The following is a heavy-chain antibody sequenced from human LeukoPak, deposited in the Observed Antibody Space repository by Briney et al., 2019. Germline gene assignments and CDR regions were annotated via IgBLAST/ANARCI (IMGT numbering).Heavy chain of an antibody. J-gene: IGHJ4*02. Sequence: GGSLRLSCAASGFTFSSYAMSWVRQAPGKGLEWVSVIYSGGSTYYADSVKGRFTISRDNSKNTLYLQMNSLRAEDTAVYYCAREHRWLRYFDYWGQGTLVTVSS. V-gene: IGHV3-66*01. D-gene: IGHD3-22*01. CDR2: IYSGGST. CDR3: AREHRWLRYFDY. CDR1: GFTFSSYA.